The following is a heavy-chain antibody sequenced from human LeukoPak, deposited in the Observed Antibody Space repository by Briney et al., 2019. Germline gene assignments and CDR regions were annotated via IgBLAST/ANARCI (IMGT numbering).Heavy chain of an antibody. Sequence: PGGSLGLSCATSGFNFHYYNMAWVRQAPGKGLEWLATTDKEGTGTEHTDSVRGRFTIFRDNAKNSIYLHMSSLSADDTAVYFCVTEFWYRFDYWGQGIQVTVSS. J-gene: IGHJ4*02. V-gene: IGHV3-7*01. CDR1: GFNFHYYN. CDR3: VTEFWYRFDY. CDR2: TDKEGTGT. D-gene: IGHD3-3*01.